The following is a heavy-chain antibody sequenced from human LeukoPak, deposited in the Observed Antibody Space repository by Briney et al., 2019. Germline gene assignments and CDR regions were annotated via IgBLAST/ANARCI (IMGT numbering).Heavy chain of an antibody. CDR1: GFTFSSYA. CDR2: ISGSGGST. Sequence: PGGSLRLSCAASGFTFSSYAMSWVRQAPGKGLERVSAISGSGGSTYYADSVKGRFTISRDNSKNTLYLQMNSLRAEDTAVYYCAKDGDILSLHHPVDYWGQGTLVTVSS. V-gene: IGHV3-23*01. J-gene: IGHJ4*02. D-gene: IGHD2-15*01. CDR3: AKDGDILSLHHPVDY.